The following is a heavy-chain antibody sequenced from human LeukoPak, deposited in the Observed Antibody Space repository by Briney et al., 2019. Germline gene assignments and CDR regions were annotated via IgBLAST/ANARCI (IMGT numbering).Heavy chain of an antibody. CDR2: ISSSSSTI. D-gene: IGHD3-3*01. J-gene: IGHJ4*02. V-gene: IGHV3-48*01. CDR3: ARATSEALDY. Sequence: GGSLRLSCAASGFTFSSYSMNWVRQAPGKGLEWVSYISSSSSTIYYADSVKGRFTISRDNAKNSLYLQMNSLRAEDTAVYYCARATSEALDYWGQGTLVTVSS. CDR1: GFTFSSYS.